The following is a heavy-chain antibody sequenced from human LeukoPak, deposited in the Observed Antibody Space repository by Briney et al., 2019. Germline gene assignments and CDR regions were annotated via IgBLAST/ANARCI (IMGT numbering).Heavy chain of an antibody. V-gene: IGHV3-21*01. CDR1: GFTFSGYS. CDR2: ISSGSSYT. J-gene: IGHJ4*02. Sequence: PGGSLRLSCAASGFTFSGYSMNWVRQAPGKGLEWFSSISSGSSYTYYADSVKGRFTISRDNAKNSLYLQMSSLRAEDTAVYYCARDSGDYYDSSGYYPYWGQGTLVTVSS. CDR3: ARDSGDYYDSSGYYPY. D-gene: IGHD3-22*01.